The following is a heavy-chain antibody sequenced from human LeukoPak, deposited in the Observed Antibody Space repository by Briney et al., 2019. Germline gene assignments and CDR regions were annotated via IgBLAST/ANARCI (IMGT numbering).Heavy chain of an antibody. CDR2: IYYSVST. D-gene: IGHD2-2*01. CDR3: ARGHCSSTSCLGMDV. CDR1: GGSLSSYY. V-gene: IGHV4-59*01. J-gene: IGHJ6*04. Sequence: SETLSLTCTVSGGSLSSYYWSWIRQPPGTGLGWIGYIYYSVSTNYNPSPKSRVTISVDTSKNQFSLKLSSVTAADTAVYYCARGHCSSTSCLGMDVWGKGTTVTVSS.